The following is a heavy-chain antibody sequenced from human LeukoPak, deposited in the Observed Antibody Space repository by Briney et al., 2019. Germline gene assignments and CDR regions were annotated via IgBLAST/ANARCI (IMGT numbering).Heavy chain of an antibody. Sequence: PGGSLRLFCAASGFTFSSYSMNWVRQAPGKGLEWVAVIWYDGSNKYYADSVKGRFTISRDNSKNTLFLQMNNLRAEDTAVYYCARDEEGSGYALDYWGQGALVTVSS. CDR2: IWYDGSNK. CDR3: ARDEEGSGYALDY. D-gene: IGHD3-22*01. CDR1: GFTFSSYS. J-gene: IGHJ4*02. V-gene: IGHV3-33*08.